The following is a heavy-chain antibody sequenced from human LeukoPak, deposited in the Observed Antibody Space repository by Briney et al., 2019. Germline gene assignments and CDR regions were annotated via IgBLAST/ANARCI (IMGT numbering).Heavy chain of an antibody. CDR1: EFTFSTYS. CDR2: ISSGSTYI. D-gene: IGHD3-3*01. CDR3: AKDIVLDFWSGSLDY. J-gene: IGHJ4*02. Sequence: GGSLRLSCAASEFTFSTYSMNWVRQAPGKGLEWVSSISSGSTYIYYADSVKGRFTISRDNAKNSLYLQMNSLRAEDTAVYYCAKDIVLDFWSGSLDYWGQGTLVTVSS. V-gene: IGHV3-21*01.